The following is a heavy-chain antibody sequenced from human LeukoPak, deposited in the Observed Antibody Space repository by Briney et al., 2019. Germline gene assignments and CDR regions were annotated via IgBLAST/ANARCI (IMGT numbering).Heavy chain of an antibody. J-gene: IGHJ6*02. V-gene: IGHV4-59*01. CDR2: IYYSGNT. Sequence: PSETLSLTCDVSGGSISSSYWSWVRQTPGKGLEWIGNIYYSGNTNYNPSLKSRVTISVDTSKNHFSLRLSSVTAADTAVYYCARESDNIFGSMDAWGQGTTVTVSS. CDR3: ARESDNIFGSMDA. D-gene: IGHD3-9*01. CDR1: GGSISSSY.